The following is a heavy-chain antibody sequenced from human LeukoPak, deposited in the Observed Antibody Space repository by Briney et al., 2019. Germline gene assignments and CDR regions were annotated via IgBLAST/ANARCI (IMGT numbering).Heavy chain of an antibody. CDR3: ARSQRDNYYYYYGMDV. D-gene: IGHD1-1*01. CDR2: ISSSDTTI. Sequence: GGSLRLSCAASGFTFSSYEMTWVRQAPGKGLEWVSNISSSDTTIHYADSVKGRFTISRDNARNSLYLQMNSLRAEDTAVYYCARSQRDNYYYYYGMDVWGQGTTVTVSS. J-gene: IGHJ6*02. CDR1: GFTFSSYE. V-gene: IGHV3-48*03.